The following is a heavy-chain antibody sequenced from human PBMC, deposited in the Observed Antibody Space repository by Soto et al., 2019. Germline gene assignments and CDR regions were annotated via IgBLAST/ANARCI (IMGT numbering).Heavy chain of an antibody. D-gene: IGHD4-17*01. V-gene: IGHV1-18*01. CDR3: ARDLELTVTTGWYYYGMDV. CDR2: ISAYNGNT. J-gene: IGHJ6*02. CDR1: GYTFTSYG. Sequence: QVQLVQSGAEVKKPGASVKVSCKASGYTFTSYGISWVRQAPGHGLEWMGWISAYNGNTNYAQKLQGRVTMTTDTSTSTAYMELRSLRSDDTAVYYCARDLELTVTTGWYYYGMDVWGQGTTVTVSS.